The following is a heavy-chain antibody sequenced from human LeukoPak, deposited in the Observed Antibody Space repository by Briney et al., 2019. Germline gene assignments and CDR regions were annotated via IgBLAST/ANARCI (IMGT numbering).Heavy chain of an antibody. J-gene: IGHJ4*02. CDR1: GLTFSSYW. V-gene: IGHV3-23*01. CDR2: ISGSGGST. D-gene: IGHD1-7*01. Sequence: GGSLRLSCAASGLTFSSYWMSWVRQAPGKGLEWVSAISGSGGSTYYADSVKGRFTISRDNSKNTLYLQMNSLRAEDTAVYYCAKEGMYNWNYDYWGQGTLVTVSS. CDR3: AKEGMYNWNYDY.